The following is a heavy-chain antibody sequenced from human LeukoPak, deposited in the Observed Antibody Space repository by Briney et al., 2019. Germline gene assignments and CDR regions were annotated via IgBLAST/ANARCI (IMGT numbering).Heavy chain of an antibody. CDR1: GGSLSSYY. Sequence: SEPLSLTCTVSGGSLSSYYWSWLRQPPGKGLEGSGYIYYSGSTNYNPSPKSRVTISVDTSKNRFSLKLSSVTAADPAVYYCASLYYDFWSGYYPGHGAFDIWGQGTMVTVSS. D-gene: IGHD3-3*01. CDR3: ASLYYDFWSGYYPGHGAFDI. CDR2: IYYSGST. V-gene: IGHV4-59*01. J-gene: IGHJ3*02.